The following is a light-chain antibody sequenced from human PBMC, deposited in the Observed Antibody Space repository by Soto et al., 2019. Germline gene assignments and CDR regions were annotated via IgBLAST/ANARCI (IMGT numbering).Light chain of an antibody. CDR2: GAS. CDR3: QHYNNWLGT. CDR1: QNVVTN. Sequence: EIVVTQSPAILSVSPGERVTLSCRASQNVVTNLACYQQRLGQAPRLLIYGASARATGVPARFSGSGSGTEFFLTISSLQSEDFAVYYCQHYNNWLGTFGGGTKVEIK. V-gene: IGKV3-15*01. J-gene: IGKJ4*01.